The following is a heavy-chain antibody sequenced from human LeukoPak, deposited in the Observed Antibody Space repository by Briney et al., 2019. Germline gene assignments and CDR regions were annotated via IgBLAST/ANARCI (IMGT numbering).Heavy chain of an antibody. CDR1: GFTFSGSG. V-gene: IGHV3-30*02. J-gene: IGHJ4*02. Sequence: PGESLRLSCAASGFTFSGSGMHWVRQAPGKGLEWVAFIRYHGSDKYYADSVKGRFTISRDNSKNTLYLQINSLRPEDTSVYFCARSPTSWYFDYWGQGTLVTVSS. CDR2: IRYHGSDK. D-gene: IGHD2-2*01. CDR3: ARSPTSWYFDY.